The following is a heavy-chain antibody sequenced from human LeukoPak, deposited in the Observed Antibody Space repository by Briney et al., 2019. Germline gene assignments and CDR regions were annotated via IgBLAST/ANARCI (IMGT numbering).Heavy chain of an antibody. CDR2: IYYSGTT. V-gene: IGHV4-38-2*02. Sequence: KASETLSLTCTVSGYSISSGYYWGWIRQPPGKGLEWIGSIYYSGTTYYNPSLKSRVTISVDTSKNQFSLKLSSVTAADTAVYYCARENGYDSSGYSYWGQGTLVTVSS. CDR3: ARENGYDSSGYSY. J-gene: IGHJ4*02. CDR1: GYSISSGYY. D-gene: IGHD3-22*01.